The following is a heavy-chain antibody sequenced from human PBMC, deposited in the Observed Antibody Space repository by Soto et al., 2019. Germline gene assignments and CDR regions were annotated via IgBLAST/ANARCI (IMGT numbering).Heavy chain of an antibody. CDR1: GFSLSTNEVG. J-gene: IGHJ4*02. D-gene: IGHD1-20*01. V-gene: IGHV2-5*02. Sequence: QITLKESGPTLVKPTQTLTLTCTFSGFSLSTNEVGVGWIRQPPGKALEWLALIYWDANKRYNPSLKSRLTITKDTSNNQVVLTVTNMDPVDTATYYCAHTIRATNLDYWGQGTLVTVSS. CDR2: IYWDANK. CDR3: AHTIRATNLDY.